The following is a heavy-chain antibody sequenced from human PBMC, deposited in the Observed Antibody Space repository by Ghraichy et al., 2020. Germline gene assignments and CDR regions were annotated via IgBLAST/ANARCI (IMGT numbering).Heavy chain of an antibody. V-gene: IGHV3-21*01. CDR1: GFTFSSYS. Sequence: GGSLRLSCAASGFTFSSYSMNWVRQAPGKGLEWVSSISSSSSYIYYADSVKGRFTISRDNAKNSLYLQMNSLRAEDTAVYHCATTVAHYYYYGMDVWGQGTTVTVSS. CDR3: ATTVAHYYYYGMDV. CDR2: ISSSSSYI. D-gene: IGHD4-23*01. J-gene: IGHJ6*02.